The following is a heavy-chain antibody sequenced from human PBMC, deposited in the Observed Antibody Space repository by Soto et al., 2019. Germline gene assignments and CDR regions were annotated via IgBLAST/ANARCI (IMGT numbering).Heavy chain of an antibody. CDR1: GDSISRYY. CDR2: IYYSGET. CDR3: AGGQGGEFLKGSGMDG. Sequence: QVQLQESGPGLVKPSETLSLTCTVSGDSISRYYWSWIRLSPGKGLEWFGYIYYSGETNYNPSVTSRVTISVDRTKNQFSLKLSSVTAADTAVYYCAGGQGGEFLKGSGMDGWGQGTTVTVSS. V-gene: IGHV4-59*01. D-gene: IGHD3-10*01. J-gene: IGHJ6*02.